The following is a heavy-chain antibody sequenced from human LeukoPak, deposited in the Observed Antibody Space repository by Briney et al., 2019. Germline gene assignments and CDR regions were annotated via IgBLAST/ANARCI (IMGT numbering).Heavy chain of an antibody. D-gene: IGHD3-22*01. CDR1: GYTFTIYY. V-gene: IGHV1-46*01. Sequence: ASVRVSSKASGYTFTIYYMHWVRQAPGQGLEWMGLINPSGGSTTYAQKFQGRVTMTRNMSTSTVYMELSSLRSEDTAVYYCARYRPRAYYDSSGSFDYWGQGTLVTVSS. CDR3: ARYRPRAYYDSSGSFDY. CDR2: INPSGGST. J-gene: IGHJ4*02.